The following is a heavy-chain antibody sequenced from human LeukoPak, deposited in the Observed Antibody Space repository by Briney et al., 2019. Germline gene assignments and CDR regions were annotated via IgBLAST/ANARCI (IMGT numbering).Heavy chain of an antibody. J-gene: IGHJ5*02. CDR1: GFTFSSYG. CDR3: GRDALRGWVDP. CDR2: IWYDGSNK. Sequence: GGSLRLSCAASGFTFSSYGMHWVRQAPGKGLEWVAVIWYDGSNKYYADSVKGRFTISRDNSKNTLYLQMNSLRAEDTAVYYYGRDALRGWVDPWGQGTLVTVSS. V-gene: IGHV3-33*01.